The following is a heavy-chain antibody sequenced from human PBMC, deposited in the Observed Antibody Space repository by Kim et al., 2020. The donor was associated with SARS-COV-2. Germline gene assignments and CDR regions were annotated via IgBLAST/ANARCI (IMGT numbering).Heavy chain of an antibody. CDR2: MNPNSGNT. V-gene: IGHV1-8*01. Sequence: ASVKVSCKASGYTFTTYNINWVRQATGQGLEWMGWMNPNSGNTAYAQKFQGRVTMTRNTSISTAYMELSSLRSEDTAVYYCARAFRTGFGELFYYGMDVWGQGTTVIVSS. D-gene: IGHD3-10*01. CDR3: ARAFRTGFGELFYYGMDV. CDR1: GYTFTTYN. J-gene: IGHJ6*02.